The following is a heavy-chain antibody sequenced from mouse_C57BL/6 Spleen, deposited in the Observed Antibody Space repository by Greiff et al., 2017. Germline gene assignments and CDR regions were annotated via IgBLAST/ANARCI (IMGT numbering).Heavy chain of an antibody. V-gene: IGHV5-4*03. Sequence: EVKLVESGGGLVKPGGSLKLSCAASGFTFSSYAMSWVRQTPEKRLEWVATISDGGSYTYYPDNVKGRFTISRDNAKNNLYLQMSHLKSEDTAMYYCARGRIYDGYSYFDYWGQGTTLTVSS. CDR1: GFTFSSYA. D-gene: IGHD2-3*01. CDR3: ARGRIYDGYSYFDY. J-gene: IGHJ2*01. CDR2: ISDGGSYT.